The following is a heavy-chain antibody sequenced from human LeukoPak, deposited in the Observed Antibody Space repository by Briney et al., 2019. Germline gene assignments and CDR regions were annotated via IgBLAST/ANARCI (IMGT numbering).Heavy chain of an antibody. J-gene: IGHJ4*02. D-gene: IGHD5-12*01. Sequence: ASVKVSFKASGGAFSSYAISWVRQAPGQGLEWMGWINPSSGGTHIAQKCQGRVTMTRDTSVSTAYMELSRLGSDDTAVYYCAREPGDGGYDNFDYWGQGSLVTVSS. V-gene: IGHV1-2*02. CDR3: AREPGDGGYDNFDY. CDR2: INPSSGGT. CDR1: GGAFSSYA.